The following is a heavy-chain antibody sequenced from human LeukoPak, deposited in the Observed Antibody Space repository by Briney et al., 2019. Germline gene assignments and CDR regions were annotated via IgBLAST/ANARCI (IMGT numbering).Heavy chain of an antibody. D-gene: IGHD2-15*01. Sequence: GGSLRLSCVASGLTFNSYIMHWVRQAPGKGLEWVAVIGKDGSNKFYADSVKGRFTISRDNSKNMLYLEMNSLSTEDTAVYYCAKVRYCSGVNCYPDDNWGQGTLVTVSS. CDR1: GLTFNSYI. CDR3: AKVRYCSGVNCYPDDN. J-gene: IGHJ4*02. CDR2: IGKDGSNK. V-gene: IGHV3-30*04.